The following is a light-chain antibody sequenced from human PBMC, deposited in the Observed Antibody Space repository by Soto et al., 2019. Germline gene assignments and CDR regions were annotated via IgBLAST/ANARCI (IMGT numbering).Light chain of an antibody. J-gene: IGLJ3*02. CDR1: SSDVGGYDY. Sequence: QSVLTQPRSVSGSPGQSVTISCTGTSSDVGGYDYVSWCQQHPGKAPKLLIYDVTRRPSGVPDRFSGSKSGNTASLTISGLQAEDEADYYCCSYAGAYTWMFGGGTKLTVL. CDR2: DVT. V-gene: IGLV2-11*01. CDR3: CSYAGAYTWM.